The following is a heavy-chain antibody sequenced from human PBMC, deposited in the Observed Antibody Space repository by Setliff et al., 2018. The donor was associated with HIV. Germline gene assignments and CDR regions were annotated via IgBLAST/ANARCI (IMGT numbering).Heavy chain of an antibody. Sequence: SETLSLTCTVSGGSISSGGYYWSWIRQPAGKGLEWIGHIYTSGSTKYNPSLKGRVTMSVDTSKNQFSVKLNSVTAADTAVYFCARWGAGYNSYDSWGQGSLVTVSS. V-gene: IGHV4-61*09. CDR2: IYTSGST. CDR1: GGSISSGGYY. J-gene: IGHJ4*02. CDR3: ARWGAGYNSYDS. D-gene: IGHD5-12*01.